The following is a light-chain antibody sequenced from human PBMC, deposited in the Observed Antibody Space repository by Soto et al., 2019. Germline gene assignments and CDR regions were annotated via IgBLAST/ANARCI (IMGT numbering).Light chain of an antibody. J-gene: IGKJ5*01. V-gene: IGKV1-39*01. CDR2: GSS. CDR3: QQTHSATPTT. CDR1: QYISTY. Sequence: DIQMTQAPHFLSASVGDRVTITCRASQYISTYLNWYQQKPGKAPKLLIYGSSTVQSGVPSRFRGTGSGTEFTLTISSLQPEDFATYYCQQTHSATPTTFGQGTRLDIK.